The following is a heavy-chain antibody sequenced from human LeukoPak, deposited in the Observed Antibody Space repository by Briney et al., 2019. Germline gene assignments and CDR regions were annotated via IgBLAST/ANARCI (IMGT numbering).Heavy chain of an antibody. CDR3: AREAAVAGNFDY. CDR1: GFTFSSYS. J-gene: IGHJ4*02. Sequence: PGGSLRLSCAASGFTFSSYSMNWVRQAPGKGLEWVSSISSSSSYIYYADSAKGRFTISRDNAKNSLYLQMNSLRAEDTAVYYCAREAAVAGNFDYWGQGTLVTVSS. V-gene: IGHV3-21*01. CDR2: ISSSSSYI. D-gene: IGHD6-19*01.